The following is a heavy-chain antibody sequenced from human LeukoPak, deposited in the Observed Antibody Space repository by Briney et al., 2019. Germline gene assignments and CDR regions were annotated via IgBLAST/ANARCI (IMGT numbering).Heavy chain of an antibody. Sequence: GSLILSCSASGFNFISYWMHWVRPAPGTGLVGVSRINSDGSSTSYADSVKGRFTISRDNAKNTLYLQMNSLRAEDTAVYYCARVEGDSNCSSTSCYYYYYGMDVWGQGTTVTVSS. D-gene: IGHD2-2*01. V-gene: IGHV3-74*01. CDR2: INSDGSST. CDR3: ARVEGDSNCSSTSCYYYYYGMDV. CDR1: GFNFISYW. J-gene: IGHJ6*02.